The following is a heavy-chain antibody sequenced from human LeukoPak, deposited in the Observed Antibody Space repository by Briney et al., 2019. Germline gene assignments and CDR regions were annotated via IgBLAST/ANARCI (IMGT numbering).Heavy chain of an antibody. CDR2: VSGDGQRT. V-gene: IGHV3-23*01. CDR1: GFTFNNYA. J-gene: IGHJ4*02. Sequence: GGSLRLSCAASGFTFNNYAMNWVRQAPGKGLQWVSAVSGDGQRTFYADSVKGRFTIFRDNSMNTLSLQMNSLRVEDTAVYYCARGLKSGYYYDSSGYYSGSFDYWGQGTLVTVSS. D-gene: IGHD3-22*01. CDR3: ARGLKSGYYYDSSGYYSGSFDY.